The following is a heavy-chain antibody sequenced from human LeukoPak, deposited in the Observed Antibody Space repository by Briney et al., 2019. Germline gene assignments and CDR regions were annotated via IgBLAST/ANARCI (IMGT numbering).Heavy chain of an antibody. D-gene: IGHD3-10*01. V-gene: IGHV4-39*01. Sequence: PSETLSLTCTVSGGSISSSSYYWGWIRQPPGKGLEWIGSIYYSGSTYYNPSLKSRVTISVDTSKNQFSLKLSSVTAADTAVYYCARLPDRRAAGLWGQGTLVTVSS. CDR3: ARLPDRRAAGL. CDR1: GGSISSSSYY. CDR2: IYYSGST. J-gene: IGHJ4*02.